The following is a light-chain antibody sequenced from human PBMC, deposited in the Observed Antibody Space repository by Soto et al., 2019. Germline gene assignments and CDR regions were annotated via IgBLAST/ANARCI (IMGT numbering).Light chain of an antibody. CDR3: SSYTSSSTL. CDR2: DVS. CDR1: SSDVGGYKY. Sequence: QSALTQPASVSGSPGRSITISCTGTSSDVGGYKYVSWYQQHPGKAPKLIIYDVSDRPSGISNRFSGSKSGNKASLTISGLQAEDEADYYCSSYTSSSTLFGTGTKVTVL. V-gene: IGLV2-14*01. J-gene: IGLJ1*01.